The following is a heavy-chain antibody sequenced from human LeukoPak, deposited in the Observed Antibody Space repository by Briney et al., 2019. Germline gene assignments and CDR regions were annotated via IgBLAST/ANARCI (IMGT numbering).Heavy chain of an antibody. J-gene: IGHJ3*02. CDR3: ARVTFGGVIVTPDDAFDI. D-gene: IGHD3-16*02. CDR1: GGSINSGGHY. V-gene: IGHV4-31*03. CDR2: IYYSGST. Sequence: PSETLSLTCTVSGGSINSGGHYWSWIRQHPGKGLEWIGYIYYSGSTYYNPSLKSRVTISVDMSKNQFSLRLSSVTAADTAVYYCARVTFGGVIVTPDDAFDIWGQGTMVTVSS.